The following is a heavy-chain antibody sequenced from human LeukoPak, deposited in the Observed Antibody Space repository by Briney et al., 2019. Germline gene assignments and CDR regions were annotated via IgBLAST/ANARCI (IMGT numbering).Heavy chain of an antibody. CDR3: ARDSLQHSSGWYSDY. D-gene: IGHD6-19*01. CDR1: GFTFSSYS. J-gene: IGHJ4*02. Sequence: PGGSLRLSCAVSGFTFSSYSMNWVRQAPGKGLEWVSSISSSSSYIYYADSVKGRFTISRDNAKNSLYLQMNSLRAEDTAVYYCARDSLQHSSGWYSDYWGQGTLVTVSS. V-gene: IGHV3-21*01. CDR2: ISSSSSYI.